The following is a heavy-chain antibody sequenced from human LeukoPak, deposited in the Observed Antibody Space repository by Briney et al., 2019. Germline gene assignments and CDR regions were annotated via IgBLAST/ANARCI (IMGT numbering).Heavy chain of an antibody. J-gene: IGHJ4*02. Sequence: SETLSLTCTVSGGSISSYYWSWIRQPPGKGLEWIGYIYYSGSINYNPSLKSRVTISADTSKNQFSLKLSSVTAADTAVYHCARHYVFVLGGSSFDYWGQGTLVTVSS. D-gene: IGHD3-16*01. CDR3: ARHYVFVLGGSSFDY. V-gene: IGHV4-59*08. CDR2: IYYSGSI. CDR1: GGSISSYY.